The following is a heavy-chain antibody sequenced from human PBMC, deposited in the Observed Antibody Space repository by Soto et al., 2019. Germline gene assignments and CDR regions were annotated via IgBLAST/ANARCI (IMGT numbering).Heavy chain of an antibody. J-gene: IGHJ5*02. D-gene: IGHD2-2*01. V-gene: IGHV4-34*01. Sequence: PSETLSLTYAVYGGSVNGYYWNWIRQPPGKGLEWIGEINHSGSTNYNPSLKSRVTISVDTSKNQFSLKLSSVTAADTAVYYCASGPVPSWFDPWGQGTLVTVSS. CDR2: INHSGST. CDR1: GGSVNGYY. CDR3: ASGPVPSWFDP.